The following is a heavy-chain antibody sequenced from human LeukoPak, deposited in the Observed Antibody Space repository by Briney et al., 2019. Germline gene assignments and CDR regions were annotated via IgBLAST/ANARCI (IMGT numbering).Heavy chain of an antibody. CDR3: AKPYDSSSSHRIFDY. J-gene: IGHJ4*02. V-gene: IGHV3-23*01. CDR1: GFTFSSYA. CDR2: ISGSGGST. Sequence: GGSLRLSCAASGFTFSSYAMSWVRQAPGKGLEWVSAISGSGGSTYYADSVKGRFTISRDNSKNTLYLQMNSLRAEDTAVYYCAKPYDSSSSHRIFDYWGQGTLVTVSS. D-gene: IGHD6-6*01.